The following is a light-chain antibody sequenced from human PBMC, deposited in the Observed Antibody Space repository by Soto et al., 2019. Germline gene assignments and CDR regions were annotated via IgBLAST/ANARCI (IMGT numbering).Light chain of an antibody. CDR1: QSVSSY. V-gene: IGKV3-11*01. CDR3: QQRSNWPLT. Sequence: EIVLTQSPATLSLSPGERATLSCRDSQSVSSYLAWYQQKPGQAPRLLIYDASNRATGIPARFSGSGSETYFTLTISSLEPEDFAVYYCQQRSNWPLTFGGGTKVEIK. CDR2: DAS. J-gene: IGKJ4*01.